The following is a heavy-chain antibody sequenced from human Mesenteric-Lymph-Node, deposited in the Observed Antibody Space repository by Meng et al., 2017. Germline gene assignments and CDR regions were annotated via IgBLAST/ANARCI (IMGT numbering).Heavy chain of an antibody. D-gene: IGHD3-22*01. J-gene: IGHJ4*02. CDR2: INPNSGGT. Sequence: QGRPVRSGARVKTPAASVKVSCKASGYTLPGYYRHWVRQAPGQGLEWMGRINPNSGGTNYAQKFQGRVTMTRDTSISTAYMELSRLRSDDTAVYYCARDEYYDSAFDYWGQGTLVTVSS. CDR1: GYTLPGYY. V-gene: IGHV1-2*06. CDR3: ARDEYYDSAFDY.